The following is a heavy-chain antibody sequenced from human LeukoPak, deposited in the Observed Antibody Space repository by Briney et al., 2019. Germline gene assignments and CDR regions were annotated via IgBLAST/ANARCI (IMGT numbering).Heavy chain of an antibody. D-gene: IGHD2-15*01. Sequence: SETLSLTCTVPGGSISISSYYWGWIRQPPGKGLEWVGNVFYTGSTSYNPSLKSGVTISVDTSKNQFSLKLTSVTAADTAVYYCARLPAMTSFDYWGQGTLVTVSS. V-gene: IGHV4-39*01. CDR2: VFYTGST. J-gene: IGHJ4*02. CDR1: GGSISISSYY. CDR3: ARLPAMTSFDY.